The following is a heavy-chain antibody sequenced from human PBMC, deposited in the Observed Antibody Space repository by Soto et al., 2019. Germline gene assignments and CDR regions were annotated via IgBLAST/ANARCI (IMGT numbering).Heavy chain of an antibody. CDR1: GYTFTSYG. J-gene: IGHJ4*02. V-gene: IGHV1-18*01. D-gene: IGHD2-15*01. Sequence: QVQLVQSGAEVKKPGASVKVSCKASGYTFTSYGISWVRQAPGQGLEWMGWISAYNGNTNYAQKLQGRVTMTTDTPTSTAYMELRSLRSDDTAVYYCARGVRGYCSGGSCYQLDYWGQGTLVTVSS. CDR3: ARGVRGYCSGGSCYQLDY. CDR2: ISAYNGNT.